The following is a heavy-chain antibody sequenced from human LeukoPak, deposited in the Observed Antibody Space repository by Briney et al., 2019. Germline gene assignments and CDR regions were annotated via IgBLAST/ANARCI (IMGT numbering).Heavy chain of an antibody. J-gene: IGHJ4*02. CDR1: GFTFSSYG. CDR3: AKVWFGELSPPDY. V-gene: IGHV3-30*18. CDR2: ISFDGSNK. Sequence: GGSLRLSCAASGFTFSSYGMHWVRQAPGKGLEWVAVISFDGSNKYYADSVKGRFTISRDNSKNTPYLQMNSLRAEDTAAYYCAKVWFGELSPPDYWGQGTLVTVFS. D-gene: IGHD3-10*01.